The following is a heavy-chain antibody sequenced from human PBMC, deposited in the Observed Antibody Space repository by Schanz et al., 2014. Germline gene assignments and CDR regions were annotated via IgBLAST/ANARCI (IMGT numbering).Heavy chain of an antibody. CDR2: ISTSGTYM. V-gene: IGHV3-21*02. Sequence: EVQLLESGGGLVQPGGSLRLSCLASGFAFSSYGMNWLRQAPGKGLEWVSSISTSGTYMYIADSLKGRLTISRDDAKKSMYLQMNNLRAEDTAVYYCVRDRRNADLDYWGQGTLVTVSS. J-gene: IGHJ4*02. CDR3: VRDRRNADLDY. CDR1: GFAFSSYG. D-gene: IGHD1-1*01.